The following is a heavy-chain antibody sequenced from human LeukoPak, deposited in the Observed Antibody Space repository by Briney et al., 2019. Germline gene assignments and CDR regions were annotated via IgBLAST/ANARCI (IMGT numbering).Heavy chain of an antibody. V-gene: IGHV3-66*01. J-gene: IGHJ4*02. CDR2: IYSGGST. CDR1: GFTVSSNY. CDR3: ARDWQYQPLHH. D-gene: IGHD2-2*01. Sequence: GGSLRLSCAASGFTVSSNYMSRVRQAPGKGLEWVSVIYSGGSTYYADSVKGRFTISRDNSKNTLYLQMNSLRAEDTAVYYCARDWQYQPLHHWGQGTLVTVSS.